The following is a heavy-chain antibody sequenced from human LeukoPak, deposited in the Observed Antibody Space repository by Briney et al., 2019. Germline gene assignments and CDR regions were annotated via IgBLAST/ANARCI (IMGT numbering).Heavy chain of an antibody. J-gene: IGHJ4*02. CDR2: IKSRADGGTR. V-gene: IGHV3-15*07. D-gene: IGHD3-22*01. Sequence: PGGSLRLSCAVSGFTFNNAWMNWVRQAPGKGLEWVGRIKSRADGGTRDYAAPVKGRFIISRDDSKTTLYLQINSLKTEDTAVYYCATYYYGSSGYPLFDHWGQGTLVTVSS. CDR1: GFTFNNAW. CDR3: ATYYYGSSGYPLFDH.